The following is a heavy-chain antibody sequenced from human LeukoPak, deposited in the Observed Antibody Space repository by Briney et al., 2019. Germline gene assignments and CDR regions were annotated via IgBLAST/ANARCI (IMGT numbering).Heavy chain of an antibody. CDR2: ISGSGGST. D-gene: IGHD6-13*01. V-gene: IGHV3-23*01. CDR3: AKETRGYESRRTSPYGMDV. CDR1: GFTFSSYA. J-gene: IGHJ6*02. Sequence: GGSLRLFCAASGFTFSSYAMSWVRQAPGKGLEWVSTISGSGGSTYYADSVKGRFTISRDNSKNTLYLQMNSLRAEDTAVYYCAKETRGYESRRTSPYGMDVWGQGTTVTVSS.